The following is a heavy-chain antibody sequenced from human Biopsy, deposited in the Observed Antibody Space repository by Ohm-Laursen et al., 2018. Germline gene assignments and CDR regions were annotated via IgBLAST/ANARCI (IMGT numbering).Heavy chain of an antibody. Sequence: KVSCNAPGDTFSNYGVNWVRQAPGQGLEWLGGNIPILGTGNYAQKFQDRVTVAADTSTSTATMELRSLRSDDTAVYYCATKLTGYFHHWGQGTLVIVSS. J-gene: IGHJ1*01. D-gene: IGHD3-9*01. V-gene: IGHV1-69*06. CDR2: NIPILGTG. CDR3: ATKLTGYFHH. CDR1: GDTFSNYG.